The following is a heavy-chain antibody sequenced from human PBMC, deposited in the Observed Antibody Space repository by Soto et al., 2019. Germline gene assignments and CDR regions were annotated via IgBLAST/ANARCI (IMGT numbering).Heavy chain of an antibody. CDR2: ISSSGSTI. J-gene: IGHJ3*02. V-gene: IGHV3-48*03. CDR1: GFTFSSYE. D-gene: IGHD1-26*01. CDR3: ARGGPGGGSYYYLPRYAFDI. Sequence: GGSLRLSCAASGFTFSSYEMNWVRQAPGKGLEWVSYISSSGSTIYYADSVKGRFIISRDNAKNSLYLQMNSLRAEDTAVYYCARGGPGGGSYYYLPRYAFDIWGQGTMVTVSS.